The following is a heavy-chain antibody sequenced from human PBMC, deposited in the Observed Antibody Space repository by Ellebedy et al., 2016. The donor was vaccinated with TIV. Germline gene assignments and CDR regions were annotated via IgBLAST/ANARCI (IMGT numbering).Heavy chain of an antibody. CDR3: ARVVGYTAMVTLGWFDP. V-gene: IGHV4-59*12. Sequence: SETLSLXCTVSGGSISSYYWSWIRQPPGKGLEWIGYIYYSGSTNYNPSLKSRVTISVDRSKNQFSLKLSSVTAADTAVYYCARVVGYTAMVTLGWFDPWGQGTLVTVSS. CDR1: GGSISSYY. CDR2: IYYSGST. D-gene: IGHD5-18*01. J-gene: IGHJ5*02.